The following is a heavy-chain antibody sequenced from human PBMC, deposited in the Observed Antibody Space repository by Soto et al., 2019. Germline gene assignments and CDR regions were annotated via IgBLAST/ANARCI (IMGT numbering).Heavy chain of an antibody. V-gene: IGHV1-3*01. CDR1: GYTFTSYA. CDR3: ARDPGGRVLRYFDWLPSGYFDY. Sequence: ASVKVSCKASGYTFTSYAMHWVRQAPGQRLEWMGWINAGNGNTKYSQKFQGRVTITRDTSASTAYMELSSLRSEDTAVYYCARDPGGRVLRYFDWLPSGYFDYWGQGTMVTVSS. CDR2: INAGNGNT. D-gene: IGHD3-9*01. J-gene: IGHJ4*02.